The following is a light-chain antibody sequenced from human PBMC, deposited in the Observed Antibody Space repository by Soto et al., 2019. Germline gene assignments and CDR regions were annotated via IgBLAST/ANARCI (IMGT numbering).Light chain of an antibody. CDR3: QQYGGSPWT. CDR2: GAY. J-gene: IGKJ1*01. CDR1: QSLTNSF. V-gene: IGKV3-20*01. Sequence: EFVLTQSPGTLSLSPGERATLSCRASQSLTNSFIAWYQQKPGQAPRLLLYGAYNRATGIPDRFSGSGSGTDFTLTISRLEPEDFAMYYCQQYGGSPWTFGQGTKVDI.